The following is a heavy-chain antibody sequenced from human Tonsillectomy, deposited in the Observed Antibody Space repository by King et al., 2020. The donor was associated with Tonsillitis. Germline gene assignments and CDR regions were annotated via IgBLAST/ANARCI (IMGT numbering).Heavy chain of an antibody. Sequence: QVQLQESGPGLVKPSETLSLTCIVSGDSISDYYWSWIRQPPGKGLEWIGYMYYTGSTNYNPSLKSRVTISVDTSKNHFSLKLRSVTAADTAVYYCARFSYDNSGYKLDYWGQGTLVTVSS. CDR2: MYYTGST. CDR1: GDSISDYY. V-gene: IGHV4-59*01. J-gene: IGHJ4*02. D-gene: IGHD3-22*01. CDR3: ARFSYDNSGYKLDY.